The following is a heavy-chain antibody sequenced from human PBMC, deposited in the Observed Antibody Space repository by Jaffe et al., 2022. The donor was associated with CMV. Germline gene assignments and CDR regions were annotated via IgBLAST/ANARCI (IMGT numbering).Heavy chain of an antibody. J-gene: IGHJ6*02. CDR2: ISYDGSNK. D-gene: IGHD6-13*01. CDR3: AKDYEQQGYYYYYGMDV. Sequence: QVQLVESGGGVVQPGRSLRLSCAASGFTFSSYGMHWVRQAPGKGLEWVAVISYDGSNKYYADSVKGRFTISRDNSKNTLYLQMNSLRAEDTAVYYCAKDYEQQGYYYYYGMDVWGQGTTVTVSS. CDR1: GFTFSSYG. V-gene: IGHV3-30*18.